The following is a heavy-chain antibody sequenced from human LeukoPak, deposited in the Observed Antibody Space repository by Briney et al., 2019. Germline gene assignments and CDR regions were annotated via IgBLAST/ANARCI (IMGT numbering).Heavy chain of an antibody. V-gene: IGHV1-69*06. CDR1: GGTFSTYV. J-gene: IGHJ6*03. Sequence: GSSVKVSCKASGGTFSTYVISWVRQAPGQGLEWMGGIIPFFGTANYAEKFQDRVTITADKSTSTAYMELSSLRSEDTAMYYCAINQAGYCGGGSCYRHEFYYMDVWGKGTSVTVSS. CDR3: AINQAGYCGGGSCYRHEFYYMDV. D-gene: IGHD2-15*01. CDR2: IIPFFGTA.